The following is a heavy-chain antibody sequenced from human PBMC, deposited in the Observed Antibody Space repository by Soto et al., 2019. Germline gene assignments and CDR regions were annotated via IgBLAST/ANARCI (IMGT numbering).Heavy chain of an antibody. V-gene: IGHV1-18*04. D-gene: IGHD6-19*01. CDR1: GYTFTSYG. CDR2: ISAYNGNT. CDR3: ARYIAVAGTVWFDP. J-gene: IGHJ5*02. Sequence: GASVKVSCKASGYTFTSYGISWVRQAPGQGLEWMGWISAYNGNTNYAQKLQGRVTMATDTSTSTAYMELRSLRSDDTAVYYCARYIAVAGTVWFDPCGQGTLVTVSS.